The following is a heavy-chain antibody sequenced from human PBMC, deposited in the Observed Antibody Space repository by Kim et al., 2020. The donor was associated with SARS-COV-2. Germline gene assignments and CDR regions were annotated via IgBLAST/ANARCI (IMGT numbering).Heavy chain of an antibody. V-gene: IGHV1-46*01. D-gene: IGHD2-2*01. CDR1: GYTFTSYY. CDR2: INPSGGST. J-gene: IGHJ6*02. Sequence: ASVKVSCKASGYTFTSYYMHWVRQAPGQGLEWMGIINPSGGSTSYAQKFQGRVTMTRDTSTSTVYMELSSLRSEDTAVYYCARDRQDIVVVPAARYYYYGMDVWGQGTTVTVSS. CDR3: ARDRQDIVVVPAARYYYYGMDV.